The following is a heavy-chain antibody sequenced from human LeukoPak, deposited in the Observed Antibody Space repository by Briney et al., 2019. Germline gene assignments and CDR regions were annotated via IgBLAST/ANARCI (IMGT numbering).Heavy chain of an antibody. CDR3: ARGGQQLRSYSWFDP. D-gene: IGHD4-11*01. CDR2: ISSSSSYI. CDR1: GFTFSSYS. Sequence: AGGSLRLSCAASGFTFSSYSMNWVRQAPGKGLEWVSSISSSSSYIYYADSVKGRFTISRDNAKNSLYLQMNSLRAEDTAVYYCARGGQQLRSYSWFDPWGQGTLVTVSS. V-gene: IGHV3-21*01. J-gene: IGHJ5*02.